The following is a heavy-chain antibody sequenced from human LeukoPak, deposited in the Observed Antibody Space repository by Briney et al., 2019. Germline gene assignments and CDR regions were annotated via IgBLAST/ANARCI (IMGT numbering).Heavy chain of an antibody. V-gene: IGHV3-48*03. CDR3: ASSMYSSSTF. CDR2: ITVSGSDT. D-gene: IGHD6-6*01. CDR1: GFSFGSLD. J-gene: IGHJ4*02. Sequence: SAGSLRLSCAASGFSFGSLDMNWVRQAPRRGLEWVSGITVSGSDTYYADSVKGRFTISRDNAKNTLSLQMNSLRAEDTAVYYCASSMYSSSTFWGQGTLVTVSS.